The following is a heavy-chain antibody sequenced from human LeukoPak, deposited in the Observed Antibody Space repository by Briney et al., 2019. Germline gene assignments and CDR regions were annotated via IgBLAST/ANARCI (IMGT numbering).Heavy chain of an antibody. D-gene: IGHD6-19*01. Sequence: SEALSLTCAVYGGPFSVYYWTWIRQPPGKGLEWIGEINRRGSTNHNPSLKSRVTISVDTSKNQFSLKLSSVTAADTAVYYCARVPVAGTSQGDAFDIWGQGTMVTVSS. V-gene: IGHV4-34*01. CDR1: GGPFSVYY. CDR2: INRRGST. CDR3: ARVPVAGTSQGDAFDI. J-gene: IGHJ3*02.